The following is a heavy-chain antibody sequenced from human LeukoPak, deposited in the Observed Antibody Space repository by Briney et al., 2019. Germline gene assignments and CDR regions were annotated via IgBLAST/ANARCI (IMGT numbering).Heavy chain of an antibody. CDR3: ARISSSGNSCCPYSYYDMDV. V-gene: IGHV3-23*01. Sequence: PGGSLRLSCAASGFTFSSYAMSWVRQAPGKGLEWVSALSGSGGGTHYADAVKGRFTISRDNSKSTLYLQLNSLRAEDTAVYYCARISSSGNSCCPYSYYDMDVWGQGTTVTVSS. CDR1: GFTFSSYA. J-gene: IGHJ6*02. D-gene: IGHD2/OR15-2a*01. CDR2: LSGSGGGT.